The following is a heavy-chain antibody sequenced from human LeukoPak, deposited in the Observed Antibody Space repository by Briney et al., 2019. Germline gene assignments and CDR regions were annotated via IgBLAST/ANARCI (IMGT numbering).Heavy chain of an antibody. CDR2: PSYDGTNK. V-gene: IGHV3-30*04. Sequence: PGTSLRLSCAASGFNFRDSAMHWVRQPPGKGLEGVAVPSYDGTNKYYADSVNGRFTISRDNSKNTLFLQMNNLRLEDTAVYYCAADYGDYVSPSDWGQGSLVIVSS. CDR3: AADYGDYVSPSD. CDR1: GFNFRDSA. J-gene: IGHJ4*02. D-gene: IGHD4-17*01.